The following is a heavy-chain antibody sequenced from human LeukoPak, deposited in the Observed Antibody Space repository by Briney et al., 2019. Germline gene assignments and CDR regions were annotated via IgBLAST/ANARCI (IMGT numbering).Heavy chain of an antibody. CDR1: GFTFSSYG. Sequence: PGGSLRLSCAPSGFTFSSYGMHWVRQAPANGLEWVAVIWYDGSNKYYADSVKRRITIFRDNSKNTLYLQMTSLRAEDTAVYYCGGLDSGYEGGSDYWGQGTLVTVSS. V-gene: IGHV3-33*01. J-gene: IGHJ4*02. CDR3: GGLDSGYEGGSDY. CDR2: IWYDGSNK. D-gene: IGHD5-12*01.